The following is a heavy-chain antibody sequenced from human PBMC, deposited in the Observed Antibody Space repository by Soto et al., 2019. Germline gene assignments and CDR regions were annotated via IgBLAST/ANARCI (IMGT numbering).Heavy chain of an antibody. CDR3: AKEGRDGYNLGYFDY. Sequence: EVQLVESGGGLVQPGRSLRLSCAASGFTFDDYTMHWVRQAPGKGLEWVSGITWKSGNIGYADSVQGRFTISRDNAKNSLYLQMNSLRAEDTAFYYGAKEGRDGYNLGYFDYWGQGTLVTVSS. J-gene: IGHJ4*02. V-gene: IGHV3-9*01. D-gene: IGHD5-12*01. CDR1: GFTFDDYT. CDR2: ITWKSGNI.